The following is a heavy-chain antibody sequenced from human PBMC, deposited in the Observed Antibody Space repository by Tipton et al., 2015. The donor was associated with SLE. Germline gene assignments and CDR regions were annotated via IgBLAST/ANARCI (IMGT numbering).Heavy chain of an antibody. D-gene: IGHD3-9*01. Sequence: SLRLSCAASGFTFSSYWMTWVRQAPGKGLEWVANIKEDGSEKYYADSVKGRFTISRDNSKNTLYLQMNSLRAEDTAVYYCAAGPGAWFQFDFWGQGTVVTVSS. CDR1: GFTFSSYW. J-gene: IGHJ4*02. V-gene: IGHV3-7*01. CDR2: IKEDGSEK. CDR3: AAGPGAWFQFDF.